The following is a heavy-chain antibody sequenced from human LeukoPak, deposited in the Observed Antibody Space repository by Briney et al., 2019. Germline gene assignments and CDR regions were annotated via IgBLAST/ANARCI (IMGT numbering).Heavy chain of an antibody. CDR3: TRSDGYGLVGI. Sequence: SETLSLTCAVYGGSFSGNYWGWIRQPPGKTLEWIGSIYSSGSTYYNSSLKSRVIILIDTSKNHFSLTLSSVTAADTAVYYGTRSDGYGLVGIWGQGTMVTVSS. V-gene: IGHV4-39*07. J-gene: IGHJ3*01. CDR2: IYSSGST. CDR1: GGSFSGNY. D-gene: IGHD3-10*01.